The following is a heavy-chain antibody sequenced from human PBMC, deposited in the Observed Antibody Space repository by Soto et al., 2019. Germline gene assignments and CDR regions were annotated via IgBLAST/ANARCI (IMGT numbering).Heavy chain of an antibody. Sequence: QVQLVQSGAEVKKPGSSVKVSCKASGGTFSSYTISWVRQAPGQGLEWMGRIIPILGIANYAQKFQGRVTITADKSTSTAYMELSSLRSEDTAVYYCARSGSYGSGSYSSDYWGQGTLVTVSA. CDR2: IIPILGIA. V-gene: IGHV1-69*02. CDR3: ARSGSYGSGSYSSDY. J-gene: IGHJ4*02. D-gene: IGHD3-10*01. CDR1: GGTFSSYT.